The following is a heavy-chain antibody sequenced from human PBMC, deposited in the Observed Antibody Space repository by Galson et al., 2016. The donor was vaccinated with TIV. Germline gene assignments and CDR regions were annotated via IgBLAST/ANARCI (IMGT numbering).Heavy chain of an antibody. J-gene: IGHJ4*03. CDR1: GGLVSNYA. Sequence: SVKVSCKASGGLVSNYAISWVRQAPGQGLEWMGGIIPIFGTTKYAQKFQGRVTITADESTRIVNMELSSLRSEDTAVYYCAKDPYIYGSYLDHWGQGTTVTVSS. D-gene: IGHD5-18*01. CDR3: AKDPYIYGSYLDH. CDR2: IIPIFGTT. V-gene: IGHV1-69*13.